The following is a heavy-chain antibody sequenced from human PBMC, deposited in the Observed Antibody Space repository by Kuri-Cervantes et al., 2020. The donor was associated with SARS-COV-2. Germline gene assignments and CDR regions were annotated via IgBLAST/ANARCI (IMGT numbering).Heavy chain of an antibody. CDR2: IYYSGST. CDR1: GGSISSSSYY. D-gene: IGHD7-27*01. V-gene: IGHV4-39*07. Sequence: ESLKISCTISGGSISSSSYYWGWFRQPPGKGLEWIGSIYYSGSTYYNPSLKSPVTISVDTSKNQFYLKLSSVTAADTAVYYCARDGTPKSWGSAFDIWGQGTMVTVSS. J-gene: IGHJ3*02. CDR3: ARDGTPKSWGSAFDI.